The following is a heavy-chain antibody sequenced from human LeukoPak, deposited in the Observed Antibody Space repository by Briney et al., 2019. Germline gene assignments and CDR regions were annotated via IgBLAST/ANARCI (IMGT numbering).Heavy chain of an antibody. D-gene: IGHD4-23*01. CDR1: GFTFTSYW. CDR2: INSDGSTK. V-gene: IGHV3-74*01. J-gene: IGHJ5*02. CDR3: ARGHDYGGNWFDP. Sequence: GGSLRLSCAASGFTFTSYWMHWVRQAPGKGLVWVSRINSDGSTKTYADSVEGRFTISRDNAKNTLYLQMNSLRAEDTAVYYCARGHDYGGNWFDPWGQGTLVTVSS.